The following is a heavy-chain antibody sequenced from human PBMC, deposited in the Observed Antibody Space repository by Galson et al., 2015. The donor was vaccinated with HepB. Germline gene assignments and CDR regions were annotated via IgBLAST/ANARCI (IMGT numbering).Heavy chain of an antibody. Sequence: QSGAEVKKPGESLKISCKGSGYSFTSYWIGWVRQMPGKGLEWMGIIYPGDSDTRYSPSFQGQVTISADKSISTAYLQWSSLKASDTAMYYCARITYGSGSYPPAVNWFDPWGQGTLVTVSS. CDR2: IYPGDSDT. V-gene: IGHV5-51*01. CDR3: ARITYGSGSYPPAVNWFDP. CDR1: GYSFTSYW. J-gene: IGHJ5*02. D-gene: IGHD3-10*01.